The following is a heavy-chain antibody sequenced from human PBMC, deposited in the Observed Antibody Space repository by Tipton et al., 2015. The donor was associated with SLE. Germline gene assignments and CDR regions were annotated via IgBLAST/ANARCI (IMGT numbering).Heavy chain of an antibody. D-gene: IGHD3-10*01. CDR3: ARIRVPPLEADY. V-gene: IGHV4-4*02. CDR2: IYHSGST. CDR1: GGSISSSTW. Sequence: TLSLTCAVSGGSISSSTWWSWVRQPPGKGLEWIGEIYHSGSTNYNSSLKSRVTISVDKSMNQFSLKLTSVTAADTAMYYCARIRVPPLEADYWGQGTLVIVSS. J-gene: IGHJ4*02.